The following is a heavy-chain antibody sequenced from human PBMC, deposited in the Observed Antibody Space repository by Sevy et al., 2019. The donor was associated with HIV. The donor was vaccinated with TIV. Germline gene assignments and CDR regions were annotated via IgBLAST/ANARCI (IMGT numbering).Heavy chain of an antibody. J-gene: IGHJ4*02. CDR3: AREGCSKPHDY. CDR2: FSFGCGKI. CDR1: GFTFSSYA. Sequence: GGSLRLSCAASGFTFSSYAMSWVRQAPGKGLEWVSTFSFGCGKINYADSVKGRFTISRDNSKNTLYLQMHSLRAEDTAVYYCAREGCSKPHDYWGGGTVVIVSS. D-gene: IGHD3-10*02. V-gene: IGHV3-23*01.